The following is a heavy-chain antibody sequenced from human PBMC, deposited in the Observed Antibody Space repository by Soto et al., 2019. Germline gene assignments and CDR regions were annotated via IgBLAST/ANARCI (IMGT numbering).Heavy chain of an antibody. J-gene: IGHJ6*02. V-gene: IGHV1-69*08. CDR2: IIPILGIA. CDR1: GGTFSSYT. CDR3: ARDGTTVTTPYYYYYGMDV. Sequence: QVQLVQSGAEVKKPGSSVKVSCKASGGTFSSYTISWVRQAHGQGLEWMGRIIPILGIANYAQKFQGRVTITADKSTSTAYMELSSLRSEDTAVYYCARDGTTVTTPYYYYYGMDVWGQGTTVTVSS. D-gene: IGHD4-17*01.